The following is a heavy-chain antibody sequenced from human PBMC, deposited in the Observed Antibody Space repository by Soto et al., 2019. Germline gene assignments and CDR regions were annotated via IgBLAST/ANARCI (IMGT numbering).Heavy chain of an antibody. D-gene: IGHD3-3*01. V-gene: IGHV3-23*01. Sequence: GGSLRLSCAASGFTFSSYAMSWVRQAPGKGLEWVSAISGSGGSTYYADSVKGRFTISRDNSKNTLYLQMNSLRAEDTAVYYCAKGDYDFWSGYYYYGMDVWGQGTTVTVSS. CDR3: AKGDYDFWSGYYYYGMDV. J-gene: IGHJ6*02. CDR2: ISGSGGST. CDR1: GFTFSSYA.